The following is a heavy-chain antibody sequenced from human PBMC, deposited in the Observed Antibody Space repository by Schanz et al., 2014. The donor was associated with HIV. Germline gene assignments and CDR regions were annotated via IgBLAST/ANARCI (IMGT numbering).Heavy chain of an antibody. D-gene: IGHD1-20*01. Sequence: QVQLVESGGGVVQPGRSLILSCAASRFSFRGYGMHWVRQTPGKGLEWVAVISYDGSNKYYVDSVKGRFTISRDNARNTLYLQMNSLRAEDTAVYYCARDKGDNWAGFYYYYGMDVWGQGTTVTVSS. J-gene: IGHJ6*02. CDR3: ARDKGDNWAGFYYYYGMDV. CDR1: RFSFRGYG. V-gene: IGHV3-30*03. CDR2: ISYDGSNK.